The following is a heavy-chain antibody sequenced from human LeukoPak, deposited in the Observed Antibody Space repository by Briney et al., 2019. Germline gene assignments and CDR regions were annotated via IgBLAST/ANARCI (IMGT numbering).Heavy chain of an antibody. V-gene: IGHV3-23*01. Sequence: GGSLRLSCAASGFTFSSYAMSWVRQAPGKGLEWVSAISGSGGSTYYADSVKGRFTISRDNSRNTLYLQMNSLRAEDTAVYYCAKVDSSGWYGDYWGQGTLVTVSS. CDR1: GFTFSSYA. CDR3: AKVDSSGWYGDY. CDR2: ISGSGGST. D-gene: IGHD6-19*01. J-gene: IGHJ4*02.